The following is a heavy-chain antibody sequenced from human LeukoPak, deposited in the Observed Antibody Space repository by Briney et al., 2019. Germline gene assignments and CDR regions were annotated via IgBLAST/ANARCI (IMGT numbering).Heavy chain of an antibody. CDR1: GGSFSDYY. V-gene: IGHV4-34*01. J-gene: IGHJ4*02. CDR2: IHPSGST. Sequence: SDTLSLTCAVYGGSFSDYYWNWIRQPPGKGLEGIGEIHPSGSTTYNPSLQSRVTISVETSQNQLSLKLGSVTAPDTAVYYCARGVDEAKVGYWGQGTLVTVSS. CDR3: ARGVDEAKVGY.